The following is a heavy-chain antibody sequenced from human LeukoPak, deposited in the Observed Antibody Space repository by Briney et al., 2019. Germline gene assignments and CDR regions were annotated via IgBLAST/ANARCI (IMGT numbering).Heavy chain of an antibody. J-gene: IGHJ4*02. Sequence: PGGSLRLSCAASGFTFSSYSMSWVRQAPGKGLEWVSSISSGSSYIYYADSVKGRFTIYRDNAKNSLYLQMNSLRAEDTAVYYCARAGSLGYCSGGSCYIPSDYWGQGALVTVSS. CDR1: GFTFSSYS. V-gene: IGHV3-21*01. D-gene: IGHD2-15*01. CDR3: ARAGSLGYCSGGSCYIPSDY. CDR2: ISSGSSYI.